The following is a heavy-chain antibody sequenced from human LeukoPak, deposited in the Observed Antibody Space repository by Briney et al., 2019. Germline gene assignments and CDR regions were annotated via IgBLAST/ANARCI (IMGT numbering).Heavy chain of an antibody. J-gene: IGHJ4*02. CDR3: AKDARITMIVVVRGARPYYFDY. V-gene: IGHV3-23*01. CDR2: ISGSGGST. Sequence: GGTLRLSCAASGFTFSSYGMSWVRHAPGRGLEWVSAISGSGGSTYYADSVKGRFTISRDNSKNTLYLQMNSLRAEDTAVYYCAKDARITMIVVVRGARPYYFDYWGQGTLVTVSS. CDR1: GFTFSSYG. D-gene: IGHD3-22*01.